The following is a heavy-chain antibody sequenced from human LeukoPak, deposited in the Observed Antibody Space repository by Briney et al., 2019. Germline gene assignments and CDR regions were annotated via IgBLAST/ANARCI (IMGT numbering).Heavy chain of an antibody. Sequence: GESLKISCKGSGYSFTSYWIGWVRQMPGKGLEWMGIIYPGDSDTRYSPSFQGQVTISADKSISTAYLQWSSLKASDTVMYYCARQEWLARSAFDIWGQGTMVTVSS. CDR3: ARQEWLARSAFDI. J-gene: IGHJ3*02. V-gene: IGHV5-51*01. CDR1: GYSFTSYW. CDR2: IYPGDSDT. D-gene: IGHD6-19*01.